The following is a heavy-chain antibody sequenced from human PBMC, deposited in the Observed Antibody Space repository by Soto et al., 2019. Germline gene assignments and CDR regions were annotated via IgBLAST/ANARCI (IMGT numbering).Heavy chain of an antibody. J-gene: IGHJ6*02. CDR3: ARAFHFPEGYSLQHTTPFYYYYGMDV. Sequence: QVQLVQSGAEVKKPGSSVKVSCKASGGTFSSYAISWVRQAPGQGLEWMGGIIPIFGTANYAQKFQGRVTITADESTSTAYMELSSLRSEDTAVYYCARAFHFPEGYSLQHTTPFYYYYGMDVWGQGTTVTVSS. CDR1: GGTFSSYA. D-gene: IGHD5-18*01. CDR2: IIPIFGTA. V-gene: IGHV1-69*01.